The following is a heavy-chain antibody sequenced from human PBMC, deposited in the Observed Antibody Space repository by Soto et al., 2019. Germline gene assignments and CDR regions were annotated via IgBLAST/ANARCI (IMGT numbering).Heavy chain of an antibody. J-gene: IGHJ4*02. Sequence: EVQLLESGGGLVQPGGSLRLSCAASGFTFSTYTMSWVRRAPGKGLEGVSAISGSGASPSYADSVQGRFTISRDNTKRTLYLQMNNLRAEDTAVYYCAKARCSTPNCYVPDYWGQGTLVTVSS. CDR1: GFTFSTYT. CDR2: ISGSGASP. CDR3: AKARCSTPNCYVPDY. V-gene: IGHV3-23*01. D-gene: IGHD2-2*01.